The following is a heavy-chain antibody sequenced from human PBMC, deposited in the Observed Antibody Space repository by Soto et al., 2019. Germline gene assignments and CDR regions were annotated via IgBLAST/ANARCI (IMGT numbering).Heavy chain of an antibody. CDR1: GFTFSSYA. CDR2: ISGSGGST. D-gene: IGHD4-17*01. Sequence: EVQLLESGGGLVQPGGSLRLSCAASGFTFSSYAMSWVRQAPGKGLEWVSAISGSGGSTYYADSVKGRFTISRDNSKTTLYLQMNSLRAEDTAVYYCAKPNDYGDYYYYYYMDVWGKGTTVTVSS. V-gene: IGHV3-23*01. CDR3: AKPNDYGDYYYYYYMDV. J-gene: IGHJ6*03.